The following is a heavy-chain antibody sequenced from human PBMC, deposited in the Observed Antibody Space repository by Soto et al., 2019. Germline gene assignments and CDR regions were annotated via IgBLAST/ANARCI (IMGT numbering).Heavy chain of an antibody. CDR1: GGSISSSSYY. V-gene: IGHV4-39*07. J-gene: IGHJ4*02. CDR2: IYHSGST. D-gene: IGHD3-9*01. CDR3: ARVKRYFDWLFLD. Sequence: QLQLQESGPGLVKPSETLSLTCTVSGGSISSSSYYWGWIRQPPGKGLEWIGEIYHSGSTNYNPSLKSRVTISVDKSKNQFSLKLSSVTAADTAVYYCARVKRYFDWLFLDWGQGTLVTVSS.